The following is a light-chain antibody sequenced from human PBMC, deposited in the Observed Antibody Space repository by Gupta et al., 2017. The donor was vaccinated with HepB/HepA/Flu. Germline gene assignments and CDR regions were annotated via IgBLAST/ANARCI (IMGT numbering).Light chain of an antibody. CDR1: RSSIGSNT. V-gene: IGLV1-44*01. CDR2: NNN. J-gene: IGLJ1*01. CDR3: ASWDDSLNGYV. Sequence: QAVLTQPPSASGTAVQRVTISCSGSRSSIGSNTVNWYQQVPGTAPKLLMHNNNQRPSGVPDRFSGSKSGTSASLAISGLQSEDETDYYCASWDDSLNGYVFGTGTKVTVL.